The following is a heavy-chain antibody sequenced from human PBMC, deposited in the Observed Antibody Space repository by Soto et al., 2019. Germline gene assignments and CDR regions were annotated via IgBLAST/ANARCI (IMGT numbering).Heavy chain of an antibody. J-gene: IGHJ6*02. CDR3: ARGPAATAYYYYGMDV. Sequence: QPGGSLRLSCAASGITVSSNYMSWVRQAPGKGLEWVSVIYSGGNTYYADSVKGRFTFSRDNSRNTLYLQMNSLRAEDTAVYYCARGPAATAYYYYGMDVWGQGTTVTVSS. V-gene: IGHV3-53*01. D-gene: IGHD6-13*01. CDR2: IYSGGNT. CDR1: GITVSSNY.